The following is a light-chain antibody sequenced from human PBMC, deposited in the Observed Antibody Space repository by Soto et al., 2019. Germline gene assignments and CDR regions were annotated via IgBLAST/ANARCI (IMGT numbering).Light chain of an antibody. V-gene: IGLV2-14*03. CDR1: SGDIGRYNY. CDR2: DVN. CDR3: SSYTSSSTL. Sequence: QSALTQPASVSGSPGQSITISCTGTSGDIGRYNYVSWYQQHPGKAPKLMIYDVNNRPSRVSTRFSGSKSGNTASLTISGLQAEDEADYYCSSYTSSSTLFGTGTKLTVL. J-gene: IGLJ1*01.